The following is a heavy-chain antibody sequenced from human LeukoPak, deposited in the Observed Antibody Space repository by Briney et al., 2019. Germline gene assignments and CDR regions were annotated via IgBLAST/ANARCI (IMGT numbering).Heavy chain of an antibody. Sequence: SETLSLTCSVSGSSISSDYYWGWVRQPPGKGLEWIGSIKHRGRSYYNPSLKSRVTISVDTSKNQFSLQLSSVTAADTAVYYCARVVGATSIDYWGQGILVNVS. CDR1: GSSISSDYY. D-gene: IGHD2-15*01. J-gene: IGHJ4*02. V-gene: IGHV4-38-2*02. CDR3: ARVVGATSIDY. CDR2: IKHRGRS.